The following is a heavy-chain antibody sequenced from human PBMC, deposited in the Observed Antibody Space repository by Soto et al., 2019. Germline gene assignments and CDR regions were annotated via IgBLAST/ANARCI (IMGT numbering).Heavy chain of an antibody. Sequence: QVQLVQSVAEVKKPGSSVKVSCKASGGTFSSYAISWVRQAPGQGLEWMGGIIPTFGTANYAQKFQGRVTITADESTSTAYMELSSLRSEDTAVYYCARGGDYYYGSGSYYDAFDIWGQGTMVTVSS. CDR1: GGTFSSYA. D-gene: IGHD3-10*01. CDR3: ARGGDYYYGSGSYYDAFDI. J-gene: IGHJ3*02. CDR2: IIPTFGTA. V-gene: IGHV1-69*01.